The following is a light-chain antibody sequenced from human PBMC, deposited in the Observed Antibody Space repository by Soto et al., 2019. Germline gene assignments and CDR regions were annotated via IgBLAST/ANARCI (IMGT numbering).Light chain of an antibody. CDR2: EVS. J-gene: IGLJ1*01. CDR1: SSDVGGYNY. V-gene: IGLV2-8*01. CDR3: SSYAGSNNFV. Sequence: QSALTQPPSASGSPGQSVTISCTGTSSDVGGYNYVSCYQQHPGKAPKLMIYEVSERPSGVPDRFSGSKSSNTASLTVSGLQAEDEADYYCSSYAGSNNFVFGTGTKLTVL.